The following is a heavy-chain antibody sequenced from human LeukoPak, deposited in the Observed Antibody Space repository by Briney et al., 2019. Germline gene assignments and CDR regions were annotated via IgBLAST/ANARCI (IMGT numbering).Heavy chain of an antibody. CDR3: ARDRRQWELRGDFDC. CDR2: IYYSGST. D-gene: IGHD1-26*01. J-gene: IGHJ4*02. CDR1: GGSISSYY. Sequence: SETLSLTCTVSGGSISSYYWSWIRQPPGKGLEWIGYIYYSGSTNYNPSLKSRVTISVDTSKNQFSLKLSSVTAADTAVYYCARDRRQWELRGDFDCWGQGTLVTVSS. V-gene: IGHV4-59*12.